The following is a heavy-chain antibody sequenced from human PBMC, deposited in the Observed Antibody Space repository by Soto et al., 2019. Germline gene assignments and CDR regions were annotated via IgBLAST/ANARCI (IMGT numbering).Heavy chain of an antibody. CDR2: IYYSGST. CDR3: ARHHNYDFWSGYYFDY. Sequence: SETLSLTCTVSGGSISSYYWSWIWQPPGKGLEWIGYIYYSGSTNYNPSLKSRVTISVDTSKNQFSLKLSSVTAADTAVYYCARHHNYDFWSGYYFDYWGQGTLVTVSS. CDR1: GGSISSYY. V-gene: IGHV4-59*08. J-gene: IGHJ4*02. D-gene: IGHD3-3*01.